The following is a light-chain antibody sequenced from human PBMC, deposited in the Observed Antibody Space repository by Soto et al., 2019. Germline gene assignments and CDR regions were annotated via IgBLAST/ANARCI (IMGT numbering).Light chain of an antibody. Sequence: ENVLTQSPATLTLSPGERATLSCRASQSVSSYLAWYQQKPGQAPRLLIYDASNRATGIPARFSSSGSGTDFTLTISSLEPEDFAVYYCQQRSNWTLTFGGGTKVDIK. CDR1: QSVSSY. CDR3: QQRSNWTLT. J-gene: IGKJ4*01. V-gene: IGKV3-11*01. CDR2: DAS.